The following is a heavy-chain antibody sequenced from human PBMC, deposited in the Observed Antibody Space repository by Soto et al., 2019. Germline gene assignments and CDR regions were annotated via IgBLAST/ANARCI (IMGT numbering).Heavy chain of an antibody. CDR1: GGSISSSSYY. CDR2: IYYSVST. J-gene: IGHJ1*01. D-gene: IGHD1-26*01. CDR3: ARLRSGSYYTPEYFQH. Sequence: SETLSLTCTVSGGSISSSSYYWGWIRQPPGKGLEWNGSIYYSVSTYYIPSLKSRVTISVDTSKNQFSLKLSFVTAADTVLYYCARLRSGSYYTPEYFQHWGQGTLVTVSS. V-gene: IGHV4-39*01.